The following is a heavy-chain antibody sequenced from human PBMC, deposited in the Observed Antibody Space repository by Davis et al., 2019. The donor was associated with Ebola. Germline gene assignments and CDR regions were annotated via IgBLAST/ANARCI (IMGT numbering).Heavy chain of an antibody. CDR3: ARGRESGYSYGYLRYYFDY. CDR1: GFTFSSYW. V-gene: IGHV4-59*12. J-gene: IGHJ4*02. CDR2: IYYSRST. Sequence: ESLKISCAASGFTFSSYWMHWVRQPPGKGLEWIGYIYYSRSTYYNPSLKSRVTISVDTSKNQFSLKLSSVTAADTAVYYCARGRESGYSYGYLRYYFDYWGQGTLVTVSS. D-gene: IGHD5-18*01.